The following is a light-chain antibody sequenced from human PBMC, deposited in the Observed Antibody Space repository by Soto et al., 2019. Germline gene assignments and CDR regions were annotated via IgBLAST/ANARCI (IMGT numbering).Light chain of an antibody. CDR1: QTVSSNY. CDR3: QQYTGPPTT. V-gene: IGKV3-20*01. J-gene: IGKJ5*01. CDR2: GAS. Sequence: ENVLAHSRDILSLTTRDRTTLXCRPSQTVSSNYLAWCQQRPGQAPRLLIYGASTRAAGIPDRFSGSGSGTDFTLTITRLEPEDSAVYFCQQYTGPPTTFGQGTRLEIK.